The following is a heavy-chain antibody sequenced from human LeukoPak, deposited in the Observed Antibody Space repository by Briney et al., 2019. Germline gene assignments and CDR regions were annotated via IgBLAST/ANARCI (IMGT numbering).Heavy chain of an antibody. J-gene: IGHJ4*02. V-gene: IGHV1-2*02. Sequence: ASVKVSCKASGYTFTAYYMHWVRQTPGQGLEWMGLINPNSGGTNYAQRFQGRVTMTRDTSIITAYMELSKLTSDDTAVYYCARDKVTLGGDYWGQGTLVTVSS. CDR3: ARDKVTLGGDY. CDR2: INPNSGGT. CDR1: GYTFTAYY. D-gene: IGHD3-16*01.